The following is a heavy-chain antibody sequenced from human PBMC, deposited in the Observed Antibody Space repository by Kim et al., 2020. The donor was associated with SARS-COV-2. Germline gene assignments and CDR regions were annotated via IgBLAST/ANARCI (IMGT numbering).Heavy chain of an antibody. Sequence: LSLTCAASGFAFSSYAMSWVRQAPGKRLEWVSVISGSGATTYYADSVKGRFAISRDNSKNTLYVQMNSLRAEDTAVYYCAKDGGATVVTFDYWGQGT. D-gene: IGHD4-17*01. CDR1: GFAFSSYA. CDR3: AKDGGATVVTFDY. V-gene: IGHV3-23*01. CDR2: ISGSGATT. J-gene: IGHJ4*02.